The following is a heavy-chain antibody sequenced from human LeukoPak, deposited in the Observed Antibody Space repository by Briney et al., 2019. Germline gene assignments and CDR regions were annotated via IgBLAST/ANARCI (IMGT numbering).Heavy chain of an antibody. CDR2: MNPNSGGT. CDR1: GYTFTGYY. Sequence: GASVKVSCKASGYTFTGYYIHWVRQAPGQGLEWMGWMNPNSGGTNFAQRFQGRVTMTRDTFIRTAYMELTRLRSDDSAVYYCATAAERGSVWPHWYWGQGILVTVSS. D-gene: IGHD6-19*01. CDR3: ATAAERGSVWPHWY. V-gene: IGHV1-2*02. J-gene: IGHJ4*03.